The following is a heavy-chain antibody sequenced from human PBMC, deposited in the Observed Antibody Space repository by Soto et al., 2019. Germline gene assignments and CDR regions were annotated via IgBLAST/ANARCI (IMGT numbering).Heavy chain of an antibody. CDR1: GGSFSGYY. D-gene: IGHD1-26*01. Sequence: SETLSLTCAVYGGSFSGYYWSWIRQPPGKGLEWIGEINHSGSTNYNPSLKSRVTISVDTSKNQFSLKLSSVTAADTAVYYCARGQWPGIVGAIGWFDPWGQGTLVS. CDR3: ARGQWPGIVGAIGWFDP. V-gene: IGHV4-34*01. J-gene: IGHJ5*02. CDR2: INHSGST.